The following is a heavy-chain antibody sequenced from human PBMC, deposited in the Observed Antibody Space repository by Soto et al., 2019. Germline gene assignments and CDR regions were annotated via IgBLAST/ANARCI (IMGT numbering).Heavy chain of an antibody. CDR3: ATSYGSGYRAFDF. J-gene: IGHJ4*02. CDR2: VNPILSMS. Sequence: SVKVSCKASGYTFTNYGITWVRQAPGQGIEWMGRVNPILSMSNYAQRFQGRVTMTADMSTSTAYMELSGLRFEYTAIYYCATSYGSGYRAFDFWGQGALVTVSS. D-gene: IGHD3-10*01. V-gene: IGHV1-69*04. CDR1: GYTFTNYG.